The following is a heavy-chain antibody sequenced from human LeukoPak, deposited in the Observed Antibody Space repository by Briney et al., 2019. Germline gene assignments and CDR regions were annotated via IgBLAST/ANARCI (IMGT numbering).Heavy chain of an antibody. CDR1: GFTFSSYA. CDR3: AKEGYYDSSGETDY. D-gene: IGHD3-22*01. CDR2: ISGSGGST. J-gene: IGHJ4*02. Sequence: GGSLRLSCAASGFTFSSYAISWVRQAPGKGLEWVSAISGSGGSTYYADSVKGRFTISRDNSKNTLYLQMNSLRAEDTAVYYCAKEGYYDSSGETDYWGQGTLVTVSS. V-gene: IGHV3-23*01.